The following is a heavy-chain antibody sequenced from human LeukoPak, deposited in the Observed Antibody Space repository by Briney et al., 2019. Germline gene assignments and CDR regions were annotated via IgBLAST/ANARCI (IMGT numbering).Heavy chain of an antibody. CDR3: VRDGVGAPPFDY. CDR1: GFNVNNAW. D-gene: IGHD1-26*01. V-gene: IGHV3-74*01. Sequence: GGSLRLSCAASGFNVNNAWMSWVRQAPGKGLVWVSRIKGDGSSISHADSVKGRFTISRDNAKNTLDLQMNNLRVEDTAVYYCVRDGVGAPPFDYWGEGVLVTVSS. J-gene: IGHJ4*02. CDR2: IKGDGSSI.